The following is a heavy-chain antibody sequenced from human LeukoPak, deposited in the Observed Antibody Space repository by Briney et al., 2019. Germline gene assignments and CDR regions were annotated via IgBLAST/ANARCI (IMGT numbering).Heavy chain of an antibody. CDR1: GGSISSSSYY. J-gene: IGHJ4*02. CDR3: ARQDLWFGELYYDY. CDR2: IYYSGRT. D-gene: IGHD3-10*01. V-gene: IGHV4-39*01. Sequence: SETLSLTCTVSGGSISSSSYYWGWIRQPPGKGLEWIGTIYYSGRTSYNPSLKSRLTISVDTSKNQFSLKLSSVTAADTAVYYCARQDLWFGELYYDYWGQGTLVTVSS.